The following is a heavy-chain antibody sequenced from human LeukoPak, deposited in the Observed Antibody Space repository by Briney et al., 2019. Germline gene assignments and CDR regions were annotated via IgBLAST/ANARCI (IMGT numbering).Heavy chain of an antibody. CDR3: ASLGDYALDRIDY. Sequence: PSETLSLTCAVYGGSFSGYYWSWIRQPPGKGLEWIGEINHSGSTNYNPSLKSRVTISVDTSKNQFSLKLSSVTAADTAAYYCASLGDYALDRIDYWGQGTLVTVSS. CDR2: INHSGST. CDR1: GGSFSGYY. D-gene: IGHD4-17*01. J-gene: IGHJ4*02. V-gene: IGHV4-34*01.